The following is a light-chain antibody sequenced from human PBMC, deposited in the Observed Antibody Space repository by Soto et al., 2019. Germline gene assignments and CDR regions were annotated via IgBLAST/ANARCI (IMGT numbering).Light chain of an antibody. Sequence: EIVLTQSPATLSLSPGERATLSCRASQSVSSYLGWYQQKPGQAPRLLIYDASNRATGIPARFSGSGSGTDFTLTISSLEPEDFAVYYCQHRRNWPLTFGQGTRLEMK. J-gene: IGKJ5*01. CDR3: QHRRNWPLT. V-gene: IGKV3-11*01. CDR2: DAS. CDR1: QSVSSY.